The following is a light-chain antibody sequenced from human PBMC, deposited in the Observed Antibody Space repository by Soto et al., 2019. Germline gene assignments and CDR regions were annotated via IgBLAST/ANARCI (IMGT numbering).Light chain of an antibody. V-gene: IGLV1-40*01. CDR1: SSNIRAGYA. Sequence: QSVLTQPPSVSGAPGQRVTISCTGSSSNIRAGYAVHWYQQLPGTAPKLLISDNNNRPSGVPDRFSGSKSGTSASLAITGREAEDEADYYCQSYDNSHDWDVVFGGGTKLTVL. CDR3: QSYDNSHDWDVV. CDR2: DNN. J-gene: IGLJ2*01.